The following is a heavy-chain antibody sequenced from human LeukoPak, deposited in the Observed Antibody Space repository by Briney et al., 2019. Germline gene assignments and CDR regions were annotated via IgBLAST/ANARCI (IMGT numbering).Heavy chain of an antibody. CDR1: GFTFSRYA. Sequence: GGSLRLSCAASGFTFSRYAMSLVRQAPGKGLEWVSASSGSGGSTYYADSVKGRFTISRDNSKNTLYLQMNSLRAEDTAVYYCAKVEMIVVVIDYWGQGTLVTVSS. V-gene: IGHV3-23*01. D-gene: IGHD3-22*01. CDR2: SSGSGGST. CDR3: AKVEMIVVVIDY. J-gene: IGHJ4*02.